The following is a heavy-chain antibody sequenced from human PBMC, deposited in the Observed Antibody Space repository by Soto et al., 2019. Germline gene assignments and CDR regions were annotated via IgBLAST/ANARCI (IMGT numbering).Heavy chain of an antibody. Sequence: GESLKISCKGSGYSFTSYWIGWVRQMPGKGLEWMGFIYPGDSDTRYSPSFQGQVTISADKSISTAYLQWSSLKASDTAVYYCAAGGISPGTYNYEAIDVSGPGTTVTVSS. V-gene: IGHV5-51*01. D-gene: IGHD3-16*01. J-gene: IGHJ6*02. CDR3: AAGGISPGTYNYEAIDV. CDR2: IYPGDSDT. CDR1: GYSFTSYW.